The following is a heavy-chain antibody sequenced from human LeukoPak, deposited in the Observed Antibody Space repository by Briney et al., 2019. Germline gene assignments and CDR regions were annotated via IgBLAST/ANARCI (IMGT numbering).Heavy chain of an antibody. CDR2: ISRSSSYI. Sequence: PGGSLRLSCAASGFTFSDYSMNWVRQAPGKGLEWVSFISRSSSYIHYADSVKGRFTISRDNAKNSLYLQMNSLRAEDTAVYYCARDGGGYRFYNWFDPWGQGTLVTVSS. CDR3: ARDGGGYRFYNWFDP. CDR1: GFTFSDYS. V-gene: IGHV3-21*01. D-gene: IGHD5-12*01. J-gene: IGHJ5*02.